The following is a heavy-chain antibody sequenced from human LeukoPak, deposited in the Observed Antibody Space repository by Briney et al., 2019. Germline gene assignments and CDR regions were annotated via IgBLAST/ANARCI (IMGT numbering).Heavy chain of an antibody. D-gene: IGHD1-26*01. CDR2: ISSSGSTI. J-gene: IGHJ3*02. Sequence: GGSLRLSCAASGFTFSDYYMSWIRQAPGKGLEWVSYISSSGSTIYYADSVKGRFTISRDNSKNTLYLQMNSLRAEDTAEYYCAKDALEWELRGAFDIWGQGTMVTVSS. CDR3: AKDALEWELRGAFDI. CDR1: GFTFSDYY. V-gene: IGHV3-11*04.